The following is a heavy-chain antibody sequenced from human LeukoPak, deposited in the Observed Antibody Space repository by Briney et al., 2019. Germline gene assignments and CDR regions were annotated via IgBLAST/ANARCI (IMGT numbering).Heavy chain of an antibody. D-gene: IGHD3-22*01. CDR3: AKRGVVIRVILVGFHKEAFYFDS. CDR1: GITLSNYG. Sequence: GGSLRLSCAVSGITLSNYGMSWVRQAPGKGLEWVAGISGSGGRTTYGDSVKGRFTISRDNTKNTLYLQMNSLRAEDTAVYFCAKRGVVIRVILVGFHKEAFYFDSWGQGALVTVSS. J-gene: IGHJ4*02. CDR2: ISGSGGRT. V-gene: IGHV3-23*01.